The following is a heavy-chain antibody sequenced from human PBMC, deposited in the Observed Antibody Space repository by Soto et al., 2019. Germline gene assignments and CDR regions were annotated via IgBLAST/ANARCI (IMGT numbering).Heavy chain of an antibody. D-gene: IGHD1-26*01. V-gene: IGHV1-69*06. CDR1: GGTFSCYA. Sequence: SVKVSCKASGGTFSCYAISWVRQAPGQGLEWMGGIIPIFGTANYAQKFQGRVTITADKSTSTAYMELSSLRSEDTAVYYCARSRAVGAYDAFDIWGQGTMVTVSS. CDR2: IIPIFGTA. CDR3: ARSRAVGAYDAFDI. J-gene: IGHJ3*02.